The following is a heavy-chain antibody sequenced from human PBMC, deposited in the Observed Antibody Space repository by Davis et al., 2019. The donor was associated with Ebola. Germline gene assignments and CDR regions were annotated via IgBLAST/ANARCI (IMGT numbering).Heavy chain of an antibody. V-gene: IGHV3-21*03. CDR1: GFSFRSYW. J-gene: IGHJ4*03. CDR2: ISSDSDYI. CDR3: TRDGQWLVREGVDY. D-gene: IGHD6-19*01. Sequence: GESLKISCAASGFSFRSYWMSWVRQAPGKGLEWVSSISSDSDYIYYADSAKGRFTISRDNAKNSLYLQMNSLRTEDTAVYYCTRDGQWLVREGVDYWGQGTTVTVSS.